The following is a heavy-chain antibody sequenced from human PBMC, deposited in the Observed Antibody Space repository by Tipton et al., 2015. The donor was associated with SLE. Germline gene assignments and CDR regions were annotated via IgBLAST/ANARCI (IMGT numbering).Heavy chain of an antibody. CDR2: IYYSGST. Sequence: TLSLTCTVSGGSISSYYWSWIRRPPGKGLEWIGYIYYSGSTNYNPSLKSRVTISVDTSKNQFSLKLSSVTAADTAVYYCASLYCTNGVCVDYWGQGTLVTVSS. V-gene: IGHV4-59*01. CDR3: ASLYCTNGVCVDY. CDR1: GGSISSYY. D-gene: IGHD2-8*01. J-gene: IGHJ4*02.